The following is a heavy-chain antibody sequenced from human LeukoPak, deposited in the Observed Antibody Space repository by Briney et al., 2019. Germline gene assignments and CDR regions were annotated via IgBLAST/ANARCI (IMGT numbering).Heavy chain of an antibody. D-gene: IGHD2-15*01. CDR2: TNPNSGNT. J-gene: IGHJ4*02. CDR3: AFRYCTGGSCPSPFDY. V-gene: IGHV1-8*01. CDR1: ENIFNRYD. Sequence: ASVKVSCKAPENIFNRYDINWVRQATGQGLEWMGWTNPNSGNTGYAHKFQGRVTMTRTPSTSTAYMELSSLRSEDTAVCCCAFRYCTGGSCPSPFDYWGQGTLITVSS.